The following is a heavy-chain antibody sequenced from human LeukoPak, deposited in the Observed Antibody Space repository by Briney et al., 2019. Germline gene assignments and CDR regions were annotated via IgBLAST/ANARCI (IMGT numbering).Heavy chain of an antibody. CDR1: GGTFSSYA. Sequence: SVKVSCTASGGTFSSYAISWVRQAPGQGLEWMGRIIPIFGTANYAQKFQGRVTITTDESTSTAYMELSSLRSEDTAVYYCARGRTKVDYDFWSGYLFDYWGQGTLVTVSS. V-gene: IGHV1-69*05. J-gene: IGHJ4*02. CDR2: IIPIFGTA. CDR3: ARGRTKVDYDFWSGYLFDY. D-gene: IGHD3-3*01.